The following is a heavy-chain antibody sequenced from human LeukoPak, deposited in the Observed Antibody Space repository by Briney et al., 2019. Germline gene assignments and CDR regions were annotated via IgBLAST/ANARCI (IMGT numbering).Heavy chain of an antibody. CDR2: ISGSGGST. D-gene: IGHD2-21*02. CDR3: AKDARDSDAFDI. V-gene: IGHV3-23*01. CDR1: GFTFSSFA. Sequence: PGGSLRLSCAASGFTFSSFAMSWVRQAPGKGLEWVSVISGSGGSTYYADSVKGRFTISRDNSKNTLYLQMNSLRAEDTAVYYCAKDARDSDAFDIWGQGTMVTVSS. J-gene: IGHJ3*02.